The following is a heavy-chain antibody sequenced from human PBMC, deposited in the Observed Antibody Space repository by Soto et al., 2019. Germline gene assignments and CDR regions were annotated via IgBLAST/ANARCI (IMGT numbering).Heavy chain of an antibody. J-gene: IGHJ4*02. D-gene: IGHD6-13*01. Sequence: SLRLSCSASGFIFSSYTMNWVRQAPGKGLEWVSSIRSSSINIYYADSIMGRFTISRDNAKNSLYLQMNSLRAEDTAVYYCARTWGDSSRWPFDYWGQGTLVTVSS. CDR2: IRSSSINI. CDR3: ARTWGDSSRWPFDY. CDR1: GFIFSSYT. V-gene: IGHV3-21*01.